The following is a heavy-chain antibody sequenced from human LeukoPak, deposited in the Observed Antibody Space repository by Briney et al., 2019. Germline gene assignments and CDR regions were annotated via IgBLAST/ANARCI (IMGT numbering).Heavy chain of an antibody. CDR2: INHSGST. Sequence: SETLSLTCAVYGGSFSGYYWSWIRQPPGKGLEWIGEINHSGSTNYNPSLKSRVTISVDTSKNQFSLRLSSVTAADTAVYYCARVRGYYYKGFDIWGQGTMVTVSS. J-gene: IGHJ3*02. V-gene: IGHV4-34*01. CDR3: ARVRGYYYKGFDI. CDR1: GGSFSGYY. D-gene: IGHD3-22*01.